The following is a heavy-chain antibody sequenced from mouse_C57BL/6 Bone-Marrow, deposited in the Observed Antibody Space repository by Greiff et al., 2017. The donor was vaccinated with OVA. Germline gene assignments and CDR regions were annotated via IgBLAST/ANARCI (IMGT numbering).Heavy chain of an antibody. CDR2: IDPETGGT. CDR1: GYTFTDYE. CDR3: TRDYYGSSYDVFDY. Sequence: VQLQQSGAELVRPGASVTLSCKASGYTFTDYEMHWVKQTPVHGLEWIGAIDPETGGTAYNQKFKGKAILTADKSSSTAYMELRSLTSEDSAVYYCTRDYYGSSYDVFDYWGQGTTLTVSS. V-gene: IGHV1-15*01. D-gene: IGHD1-1*01. J-gene: IGHJ2*01.